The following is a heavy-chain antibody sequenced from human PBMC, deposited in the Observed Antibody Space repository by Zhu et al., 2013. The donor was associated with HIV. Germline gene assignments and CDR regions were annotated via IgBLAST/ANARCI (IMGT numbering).Heavy chain of an antibody. CDR2: INPNSGGT. Sequence: QVQLVQSGAEVKKPGASVKVSCKVSGYTLTELSMHWVRQAPGKGLEWMGWINPNSGGTNYAQKFQGRVTMTRDTSISTAYMELSRLRSDDTAVYYCARESSGYVGWGQGTLVTVSS. V-gene: IGHV1-2*02. CDR1: GYTLTELS. CDR3: ARESSGYVG. J-gene: IGHJ4*02. D-gene: IGHD3-22*01.